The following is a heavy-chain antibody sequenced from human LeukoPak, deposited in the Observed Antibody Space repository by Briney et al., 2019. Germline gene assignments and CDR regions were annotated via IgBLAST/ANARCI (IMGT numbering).Heavy chain of an antibody. V-gene: IGHV3-30-3*01. CDR3: ARDRTRDGYNQGRVFDY. J-gene: IGHJ4*02. Sequence: GGSLRLSCAASRFTFSNYAMHWVRQAPGKGLEWVAVISYGGSNKYYADSVKGRFTISRDISKNTLYLQMNSLRAEDTAVYYCARDRTRDGYNQGRVFDYWGQGTLVTVSS. D-gene: IGHD5-24*01. CDR2: ISYGGSNK. CDR1: RFTFSNYA.